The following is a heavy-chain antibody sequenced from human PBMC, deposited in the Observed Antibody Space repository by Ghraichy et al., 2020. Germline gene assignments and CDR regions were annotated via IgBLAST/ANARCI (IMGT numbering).Heavy chain of an antibody. V-gene: IGHV3-30-3*01. Sequence: GESLNISCAASGFTFSAYNMHWVRQAPGKGLEWVADISDAGSNEYYVDSVKGRFTISRDNSKSTLYLQMNSLRPEDTAVYYCARATREWLGRFYGVDVWDQGTTVIVS. CDR2: ISDAGSNE. J-gene: IGHJ6*02. CDR3: ARATREWLGRFYGVDV. D-gene: IGHD6-19*01. CDR1: GFTFSAYN.